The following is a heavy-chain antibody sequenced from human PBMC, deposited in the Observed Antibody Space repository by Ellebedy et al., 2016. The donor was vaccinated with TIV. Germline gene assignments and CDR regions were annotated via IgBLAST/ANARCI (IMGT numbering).Heavy chain of an antibody. CDR1: GFTFSDYY. CDR3: ARDSPAVAVAPLEF. CDR2: ITSSGNAL. J-gene: IGHJ4*02. Sequence: GGSLRLSCAASGFTFSDYYMSWIRQAPGKGLEWVAYITSSGNALSYADSVKGRFTISRDNAKSSLFLQMHSLRAEDTAIYYCARDSPAVAVAPLEFWGQGTPVNVSS. D-gene: IGHD6-19*01. V-gene: IGHV3-11*01.